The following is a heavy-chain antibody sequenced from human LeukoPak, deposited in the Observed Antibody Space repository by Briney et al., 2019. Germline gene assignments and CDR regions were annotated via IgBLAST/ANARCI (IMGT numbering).Heavy chain of an antibody. CDR3: ARQEARNYYYEGLDY. V-gene: IGHV3-30*04. CDR1: GFSFSGYT. J-gene: IGHJ4*02. CDR2: ISYNGRRK. Sequence: GGSLRLSCVASGFSFSGYTIHWVRQAPGKGLEWVALISYNGRRKEYADSVKGRFTIDRDNSKNTVYLQMNSLRPDDTAIYFCARQEARNYYYEGLDYWGQGNLVTVSS. D-gene: IGHD3-22*01.